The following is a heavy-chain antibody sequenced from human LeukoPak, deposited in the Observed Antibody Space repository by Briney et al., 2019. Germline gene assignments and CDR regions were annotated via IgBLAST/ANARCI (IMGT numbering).Heavy chain of an antibody. CDR1: GFTFSSYW. J-gene: IGHJ4*02. CDR2: INGDGRNI. CDR3: TSGATVGYY. V-gene: IGHV3-74*01. Sequence: GGSLRLSCVASGFTFSSYWMHWVRQDPRKGLVWVSRINGDGRNINYADSVRGRFTISRDNAKNTLYLQMNTLRVEDTAVYYCTSGATVGYYWGQGTLVTVSS.